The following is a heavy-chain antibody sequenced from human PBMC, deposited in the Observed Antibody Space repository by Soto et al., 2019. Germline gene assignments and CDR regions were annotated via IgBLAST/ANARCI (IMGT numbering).Heavy chain of an antibody. CDR2: INAGNGNT. J-gene: IGHJ4*02. Sequence: ASVKVSCKASGYTFTSYAMHWVRQAPGQRLEWMGWINAGNGNTKYSQKFQGRVTITRDTSASTAYMELSSLRSEDTAVYYCARDLARFGDLLRGFYYWGQGTLVTVSS. CDR1: GYTFTSYA. CDR3: ARDLARFGDLLRGFYY. V-gene: IGHV1-3*01. D-gene: IGHD3-10*01.